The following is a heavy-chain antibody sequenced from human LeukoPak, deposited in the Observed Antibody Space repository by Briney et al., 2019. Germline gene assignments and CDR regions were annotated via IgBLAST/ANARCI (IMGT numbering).Heavy chain of an antibody. Sequence: GASVKVSCKASGYTFTSYYMHWVRQAPGQGLEWMGIINPSGGSTSYAQKFQGRVTMTRDTSTSTVYMELSSLRSEDTAVYYCARVLVSGGYYYYFDYWGQGTLVTVSS. D-gene: IGHD3-22*01. CDR1: GYTFTSYY. CDR2: INPSGGST. CDR3: ARVLVSGGYYYYFDY. V-gene: IGHV1-46*01. J-gene: IGHJ4*02.